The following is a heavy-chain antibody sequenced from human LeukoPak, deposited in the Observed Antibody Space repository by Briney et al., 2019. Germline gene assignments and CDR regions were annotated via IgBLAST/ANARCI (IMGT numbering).Heavy chain of an antibody. CDR3: ARDTTIVVVPAAIGDFDY. J-gene: IGHJ4*02. Sequence: PGGSLRLSCAAYGFTFSSYWMHWFRQAPGEGLVWVSRINSDGSSTSYADSVKGRFTISRDKAKNTLYLQMNSLRAEDTAVYYCARDTTIVVVPAAIGDFDYWGQGTLVTVSS. CDR1: GFTFSSYW. D-gene: IGHD2-2*02. CDR2: INSDGSST. V-gene: IGHV3-74*01.